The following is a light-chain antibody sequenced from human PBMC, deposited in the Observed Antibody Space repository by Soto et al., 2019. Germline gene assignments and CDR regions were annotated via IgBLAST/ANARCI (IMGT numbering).Light chain of an antibody. CDR1: NSDVGGYNL. Sequence: QSVLTQPASVSGSPRQSITISCTGTNSDVGGYNLVSWFQQHPGKAPKLVIYEVTKRPSGVSDRFSGSKSGNTASLTISGLQAEDEADYYCFSYAGDSVYVFGTGTKV. J-gene: IGLJ1*01. CDR3: FSYAGDSVYV. V-gene: IGLV2-23*02. CDR2: EVT.